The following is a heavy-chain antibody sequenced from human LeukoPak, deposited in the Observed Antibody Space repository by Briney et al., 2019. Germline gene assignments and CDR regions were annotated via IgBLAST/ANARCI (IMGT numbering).Heavy chain of an antibody. Sequence: AGGSLRLSCAAPGFTFSSYSMNWVRQAPGKGLEWVSSVSSSSSYIYYADSVKGRFTISRDNAKNSLYLQMNSLRAEDTAVYYCARDSPEWELPLFSWGQGTLVTVSS. D-gene: IGHD1-26*01. V-gene: IGHV3-21*01. CDR1: GFTFSSYS. CDR2: VSSSSSYI. CDR3: ARDSPEWELPLFS. J-gene: IGHJ4*02.